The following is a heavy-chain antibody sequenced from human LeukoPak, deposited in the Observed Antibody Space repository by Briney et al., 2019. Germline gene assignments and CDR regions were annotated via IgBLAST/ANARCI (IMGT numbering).Heavy chain of an antibody. CDR2: VNPNSGGT. CDR3: ATAVYSGYDLDFDY. CDR1: GYTFTGYY. Sequence: ASVKVSCKASGYTFTGYYMHWVRQAPGQGLEWMGWVNPNSGGTNYAQNFQGRVTMTRDTSISTAYMELSRLRSDDTAVYYCATAVYSGYDLDFDYSGQGTLVNVSS. D-gene: IGHD5-12*01. J-gene: IGHJ4*02. V-gene: IGHV1-2*02.